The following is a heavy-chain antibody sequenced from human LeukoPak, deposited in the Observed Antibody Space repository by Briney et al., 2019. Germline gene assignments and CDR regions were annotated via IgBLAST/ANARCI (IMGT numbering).Heavy chain of an antibody. J-gene: IGHJ3*01. CDR1: GFTFSSYG. D-gene: IGHD6-13*01. CDR3: ARADSSSWPGEAFDA. V-gene: IGHV3-33*01. Sequence: GGSLRLSCVASGFTFSSYGMHWVRQAPGKGLEWVAIIWSDGSNRYYADSVKGRFTISRDNSKNTLYLQMSSLRAEDTAVYYCARADSSSWPGEAFDAWGQGTMVTVSS. CDR2: IWSDGSNR.